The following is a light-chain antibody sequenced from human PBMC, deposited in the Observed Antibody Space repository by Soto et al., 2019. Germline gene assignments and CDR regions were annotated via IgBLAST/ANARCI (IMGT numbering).Light chain of an antibody. CDR3: QQYDNWPPIT. Sequence: EIVMTQSPATLSVSPGERATLSCRASRSVSSNLAWYQQKPGQAPRLLIYGASTRATGIPARFSGIRSGTEFTLTISSLQSEDFAVYYCQQYDNWPPITFGQGTRLEIK. V-gene: IGKV3-15*01. CDR2: GAS. CDR1: RSVSSN. J-gene: IGKJ5*01.